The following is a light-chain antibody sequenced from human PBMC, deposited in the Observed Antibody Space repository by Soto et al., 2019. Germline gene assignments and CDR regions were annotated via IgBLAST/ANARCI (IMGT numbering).Light chain of an antibody. Sequence: DIVLTQSPCTLSLSPGDRATLSCRASQSVSSSYLAWYQQKPGQAPRLLIYGASSRDTGIPARFSGSGSGTDFTLTISSLEPEEFAVYYCQQYGSSSWTFGQGTKVEIK. V-gene: IGKV3-20*01. CDR1: QSVSSSY. CDR2: GAS. J-gene: IGKJ1*01. CDR3: QQYGSSSWT.